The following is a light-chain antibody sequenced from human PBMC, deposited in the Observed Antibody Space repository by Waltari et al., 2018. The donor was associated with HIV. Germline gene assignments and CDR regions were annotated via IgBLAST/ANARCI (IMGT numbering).Light chain of an antibody. V-gene: IGLV3-21*04. CDR3: QVWDSSSDHPL. Sequence: SYVLTQPPSVSVAPGKTARITCGGNNIGSKSVYWYQQKPGQAPVLVIYYDSDRPSGIPERFSGSNSGNTATLTISRVEAGDEADYYCQVWDSSSDHPLFGGGTKLTVL. CDR2: YDS. CDR1: NIGSKS. J-gene: IGLJ2*01.